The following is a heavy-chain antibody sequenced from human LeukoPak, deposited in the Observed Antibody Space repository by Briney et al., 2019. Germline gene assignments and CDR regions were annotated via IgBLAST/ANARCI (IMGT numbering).Heavy chain of an antibody. J-gene: IGHJ5*02. CDR3: ARDRGSSGWFSSWFDP. CDR1: GYTFTSYG. Sequence: ASVKVSCKASGYTFTSYGISWVRQAPGQGLEWVGWISAYNGNTNYAQKLQGRVTMTTDTSTSTAYMELRSLRSDDTAVYYCARDRGSSGWFSSWFDPWGQGTLVTVSS. CDR2: ISAYNGNT. V-gene: IGHV1-18*01. D-gene: IGHD6-19*01.